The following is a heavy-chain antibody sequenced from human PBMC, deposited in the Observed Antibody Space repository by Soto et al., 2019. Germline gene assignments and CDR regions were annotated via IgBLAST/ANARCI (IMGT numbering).Heavy chain of an antibody. CDR3: ARDSMDCSSRSCQQWYNWFDP. CDR1: GYTFTNYA. Sequence: QVQLVQSGAEVQKPGASVKVSCKASGYTFTNYAIHWVRQAPGQRLEWMGWINAGNGNTKYSQKFQGRVTITRETSASTANMELSRLRSEETGVYFCARDSMDCSSRSCQQWYNWFDPWGQGTLGTVFS. V-gene: IGHV1-3*01. J-gene: IGHJ5*02. D-gene: IGHD2-2*01. CDR2: INAGNGNT.